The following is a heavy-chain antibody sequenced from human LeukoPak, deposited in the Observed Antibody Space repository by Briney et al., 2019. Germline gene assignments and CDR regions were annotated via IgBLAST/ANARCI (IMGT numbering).Heavy chain of an antibody. CDR3: AKDKVVVIAHSSDAFDI. CDR2: ISGSGGST. Sequence: PGGSLRLSCSASGFTFSSSAMSWVRQAPGKGLEWVSAISGSGGSTYFADSVKGRFTISRDNSKNTLYLQMNSLRAEDTAVYYCAKDKVVVIAHSSDAFDIWGQGTMVTVSS. J-gene: IGHJ3*02. CDR1: GFTFSSSA. D-gene: IGHD2-21*01. V-gene: IGHV3-23*01.